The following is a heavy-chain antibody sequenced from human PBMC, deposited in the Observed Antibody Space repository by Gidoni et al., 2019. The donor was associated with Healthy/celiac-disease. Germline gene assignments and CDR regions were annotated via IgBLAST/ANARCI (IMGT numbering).Heavy chain of an antibody. CDR1: GFTFSSYS. D-gene: IGHD1-26*01. V-gene: IGHV3-21*01. CDR3: AAQIRVGATMDY. J-gene: IGHJ4*02. CDR2: MSNSSSYV. Sequence: EVQLAVSGGGLVQPGGSLRFLCAASGFTFSSYSMNWVRQAPGKGLKWVSSMSNSSSYVYYANSVKGRFTISRDNAKNSLYLQMNSLRAEDTAVYYCAAQIRVGATMDYWGQGTLVTVSS.